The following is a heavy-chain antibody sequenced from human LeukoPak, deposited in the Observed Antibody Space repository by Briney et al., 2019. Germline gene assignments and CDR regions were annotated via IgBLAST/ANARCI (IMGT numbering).Heavy chain of an antibody. D-gene: IGHD2-2*01. CDR2: IYYSGST. CDR1: GGSISSSSYY. Sequence: SETLSLTCTVSGGSISSSSYYWGWIRQPPGKGLEWIGSIYYSGSTYYNPSLKSRVTIPVDTSKNQFSLKLSSVTAADTAVYYCASLQYQLLSPFDYWGQGTLVTVSS. CDR3: ASLQYQLLSPFDY. J-gene: IGHJ4*02. V-gene: IGHV4-39*01.